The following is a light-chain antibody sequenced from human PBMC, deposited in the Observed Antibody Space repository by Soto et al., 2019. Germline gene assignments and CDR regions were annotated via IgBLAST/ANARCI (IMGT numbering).Light chain of an antibody. Sequence: IVLTQSPGTLSLSPVERATLSCRASQSVSRDLAWYQQKPGQTPRLLIYGVSSRATGIPDRFSGSGSGTDFTLTISGLEPEDFAVYYCQHHSTSLIYTFGQGTKLEIK. V-gene: IGKV3-20*01. J-gene: IGKJ2*01. CDR3: QHHSTSLIYT. CDR2: GVS. CDR1: QSVSRD.